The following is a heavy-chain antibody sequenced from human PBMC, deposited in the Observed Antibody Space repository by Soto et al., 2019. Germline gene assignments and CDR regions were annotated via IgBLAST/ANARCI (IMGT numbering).Heavy chain of an antibody. CDR1: GGTFTNYV. D-gene: IGHD6-6*01. J-gene: IGHJ5*02. Sequence: QVQLVQSGAEVRKPGSSVKVSCKISGGTFTNYVISWLRQAPGQGLEWMGGLIPIFGAANLAQKFQGRVTMTADESTSTVNMELSSLTSEDTAVYYCARRRSSPNFDPWGQGTLVTVSS. CDR3: ARRRSSPNFDP. V-gene: IGHV1-69*01. CDR2: LIPIFGAA.